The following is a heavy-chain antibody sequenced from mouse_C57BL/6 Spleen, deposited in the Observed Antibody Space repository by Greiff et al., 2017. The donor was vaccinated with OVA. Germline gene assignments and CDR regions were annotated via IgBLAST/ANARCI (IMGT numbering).Heavy chain of an antibody. J-gene: IGHJ1*03. CDR3: TSKDGGSSYYWYFDV. D-gene: IGHD1-1*01. Sequence: DVRLQESGAELVRPGASVKLSCTASGFNIKDDYMHWVKQRPEQGLEWIGWIDPENGDTEYASKFQGKATITADTSSNTAYLQLSSLTSEDTAVYYCTSKDGGSSYYWYFDVWGTGTTVTVSS. CDR2: IDPENGDT. V-gene: IGHV14-4*01. CDR1: GFNIKDDY.